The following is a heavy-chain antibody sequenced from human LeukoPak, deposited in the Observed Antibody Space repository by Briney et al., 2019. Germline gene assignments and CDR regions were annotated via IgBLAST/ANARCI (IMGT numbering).Heavy chain of an antibody. D-gene: IGHD2-21*02. CDR2: IIPIFGTA. V-gene: IGHV1-69*06. Sequence: ASVKVSCKASGGTFSSYAISWVRQAPGQGLEWMGGIIPIFGTANYAQKFQGRVTITADKSTSTAYMELSSLRSEDTAMYYCASGRAYCGGDCYSGFFSYWGQGTLVTVSS. CDR1: GGTFSSYA. J-gene: IGHJ4*02. CDR3: ASGRAYCGGDCYSGFFSY.